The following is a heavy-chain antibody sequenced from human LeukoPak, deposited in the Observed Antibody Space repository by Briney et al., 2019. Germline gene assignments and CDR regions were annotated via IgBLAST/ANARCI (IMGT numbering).Heavy chain of an antibody. CDR3: ARANDLIDY. Sequence: PGGSLRLSCAASGFTFTDYYMSWIRRAPGKGLEWVSYITDSSSYTNYADSVKGRFTISRDNAKNSLYLQMNSLRAEDTAVYYCARANDLIDYWGQGTLVTVSS. CDR2: ITDSSSYT. CDR1: GFTFTDYY. V-gene: IGHV3-11*05. J-gene: IGHJ4*02.